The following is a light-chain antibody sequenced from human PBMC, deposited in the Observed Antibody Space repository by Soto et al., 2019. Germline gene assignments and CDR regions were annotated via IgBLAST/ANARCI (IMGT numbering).Light chain of an antibody. CDR1: QSLSSW. CDR2: KTS. J-gene: IGKJ1*01. CDR3: LQYNSYWT. V-gene: IGKV1-5*03. Sequence: DIQMTQSPSTLSASVVDRVTITGRASQSLSSWLAWYQQKPGKAPKVLIYKTSSLESGVPSRFSGSGSGTEFTLTISSLQPDDFATYYCLQYNSYWTFGQGTKVDI.